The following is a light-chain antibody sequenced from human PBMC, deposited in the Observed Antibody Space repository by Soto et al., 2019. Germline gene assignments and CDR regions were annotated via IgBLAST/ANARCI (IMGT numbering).Light chain of an antibody. CDR1: QGISSY. CDR2: AAS. CDR3: QQLNTYPWT. V-gene: IGKV1-9*01. J-gene: IGKJ1*01. Sequence: IQLTQSPSSLSASVGDRVTITCRASQGISSYLAWYQQKPGKAPKLLIYAASTLQSGVPSRFSGSGSGTDFALTISSLQPEGFATYYCQQLNTYPWTFGQGTKVDIK.